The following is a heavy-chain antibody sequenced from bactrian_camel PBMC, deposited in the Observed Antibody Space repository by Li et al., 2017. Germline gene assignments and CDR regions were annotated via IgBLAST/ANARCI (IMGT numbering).Heavy chain of an antibody. CDR1: GFTFSSYY. J-gene: IGHJ4*01. D-gene: IGHD3*01. Sequence: QVQQVESGGGLVQPGGSLRLSCAASGFTFSSYYMTWVRQAPGKGLEWVSSIYTDGKNTYYADAVKGRFTISRDNAKNTLYLQMNSLKPEDTALYYCAAQWRGVCVRRRYLRPNDYGYWGQGTQVTVS. CDR3: AAQWRGVCVRRRYLRPNDYGY. CDR2: IYTDGKNT. V-gene: IGHV3-2*01.